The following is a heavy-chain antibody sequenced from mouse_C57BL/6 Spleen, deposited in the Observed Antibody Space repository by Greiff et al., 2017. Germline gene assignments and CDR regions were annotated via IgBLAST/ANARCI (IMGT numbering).Heavy chain of an antibody. J-gene: IGHJ4*01. V-gene: IGHV5-4*01. CDR1: AFTFSSYA. Sequence: EVKLMESGGGLVKPGGSLKLSCAASAFTFSSYAMSWVRQTPEKRLEWVATISDGGSYTYYPDNVKGRFTISRDNAKNNLYLQMSHLKSEDTAMYYCAREAAYDGYAMDYWGQGTSVTVSS. D-gene: IGHD2-12*01. CDR3: AREAAYDGYAMDY. CDR2: ISDGGSYT.